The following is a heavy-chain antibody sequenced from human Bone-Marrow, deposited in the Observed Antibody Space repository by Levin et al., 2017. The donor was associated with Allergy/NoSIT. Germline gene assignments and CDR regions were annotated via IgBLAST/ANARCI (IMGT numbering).Heavy chain of an antibody. V-gene: IGHV3-15*01. CDR1: GFTFSNAW. Sequence: GESLKISCAASGFTFSNAWMSWVRQAPGKGLEWVGRIKSKTDGGTTDYAAPVKGRFTISRDDSKNTLYLQMNSLKTEDTAVYYCTTVSRSCGSCYSCLLQWLVSPCYYYGMEVWGQGTTVTVSS. D-gene: IGHD2-15*01. J-gene: IGHJ6*02. CDR3: TTVSRSCGSCYSCLLQWLVSPCYYYGMEV. CDR2: IKSKTDGGTT.